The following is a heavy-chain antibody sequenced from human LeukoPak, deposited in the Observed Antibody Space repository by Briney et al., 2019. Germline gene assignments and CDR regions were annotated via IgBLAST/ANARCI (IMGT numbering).Heavy chain of an antibody. J-gene: IGHJ3*02. CDR2: IIPILAIA. Sequence: ASVKVSCKASGGTFSSYAISWVRQAPGQGLEWMGRIIPILAIANYAQKFQGRVTITADKSTSTAYMELSSLRSEDTAVYYCTRVSGQLAPFDIWGQGTMVTVSS. V-gene: IGHV1-69*04. D-gene: IGHD6-6*01. CDR1: GGTFSSYA. CDR3: TRVSGQLAPFDI.